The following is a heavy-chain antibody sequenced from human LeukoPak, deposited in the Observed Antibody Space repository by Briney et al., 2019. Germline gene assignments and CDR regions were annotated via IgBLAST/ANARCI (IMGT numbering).Heavy chain of an antibody. CDR1: GFTFSSYS. Sequence: GGSLRLSCAASGFTFSSYSMNWVRQAPGKGLEWVSSISSSSSYIYYADSAKGRFTISRDNAKNSLYLQMNSLRAEDTAVYYCARDTNYYDSSGYYYYYGMDVWGQGTTVTVSS. V-gene: IGHV3-21*01. D-gene: IGHD3-22*01. CDR2: ISSSSSYI. J-gene: IGHJ6*02. CDR3: ARDTNYYDSSGYYYYYGMDV.